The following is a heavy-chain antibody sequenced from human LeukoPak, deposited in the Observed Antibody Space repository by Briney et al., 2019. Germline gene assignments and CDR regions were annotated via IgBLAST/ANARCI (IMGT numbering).Heavy chain of an antibody. Sequence: SETLYLSCTVSGVSTTSGIYYWAWIRQPPGKGLEWIGSVHNVGSTYYNLSLRRRVTMSIDTSKTPFSLRLNSVTAADTAVYYWARHAEYNSVWHVYLDHWGQGILVTVSS. CDR2: VHNVGST. V-gene: IGHV4-39*01. D-gene: IGHD6-19*01. J-gene: IGHJ4*02. CDR1: GVSTTSGIYY. CDR3: ARHAEYNSVWHVYLDH.